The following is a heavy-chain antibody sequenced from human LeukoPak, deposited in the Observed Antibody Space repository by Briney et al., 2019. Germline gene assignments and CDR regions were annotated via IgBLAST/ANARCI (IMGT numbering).Heavy chain of an antibody. CDR1: GFTFSSYA. CDR3: TKELLGDAFDL. CDR2: IKQDGSEK. Sequence: GGSLRLSCTASGFTFSSYAMSWVRRAPGKGLEWVANIKQDGSEKYYVDSVKGRFSISRDNAKNSLYLHMNSLRAEDTALYYCTKELLGDAFDLWGQGTMVTVSS. V-gene: IGHV3-7*03. J-gene: IGHJ3*01. D-gene: IGHD3-10*01.